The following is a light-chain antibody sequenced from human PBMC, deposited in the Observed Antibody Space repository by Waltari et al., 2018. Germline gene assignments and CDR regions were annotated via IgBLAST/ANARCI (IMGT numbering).Light chain of an antibody. Sequence: EIVLTQSPGTLSLSPGERATLSCRASQRVPNNCLAWYQQTPGQAPRLLIHGSSMRATGSPDRFSGTGSGTDFSLTISRLEPEDFAVYYCHQYGSLFRTFGQGTKVEIK. CDR3: HQYGSLFRT. CDR2: GSS. CDR1: QRVPNNC. V-gene: IGKV3-20*01. J-gene: IGKJ1*01.